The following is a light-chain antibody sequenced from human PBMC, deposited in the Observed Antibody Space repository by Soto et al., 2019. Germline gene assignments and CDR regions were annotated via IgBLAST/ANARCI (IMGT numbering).Light chain of an antibody. CDR1: QSVRSN. V-gene: IGKV3-15*01. CDR2: DAS. CDR3: QQYNYWPPWT. J-gene: IGKJ1*01. Sequence: EILMTQSPVTLSVSPGERATLSCRASQSVRSNLAWYQQKPGQAPRLLMYDASTRATGIPARFSGSGSGTEFTLTISSLQFEDFAVYYCQQYNYWPPWTFGQGTKVEIK.